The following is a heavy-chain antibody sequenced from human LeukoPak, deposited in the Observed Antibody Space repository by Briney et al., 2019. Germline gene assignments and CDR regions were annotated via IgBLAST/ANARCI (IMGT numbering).Heavy chain of an antibody. CDR3: ARGYSSGWYFDY. Sequence: ASVKVSCKASEYTFTGYYMHWVRQAPGQGLEWMGWINPNSGGTNYAQKFQGRVTMTRDTSISTAYMELSRLRSDDTAVYYCARGYSSGWYFDYWGQGTLVTVSS. CDR1: EYTFTGYY. V-gene: IGHV1-2*02. J-gene: IGHJ4*02. CDR2: INPNSGGT. D-gene: IGHD6-19*01.